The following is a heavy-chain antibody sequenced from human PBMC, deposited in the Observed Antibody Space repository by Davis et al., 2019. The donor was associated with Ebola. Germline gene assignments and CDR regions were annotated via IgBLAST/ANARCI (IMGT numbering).Heavy chain of an antibody. CDR2: LGTSADT. CDR3: AKDFPQLRYFDYFGSDYGMDV. Sequence: GGSLRLSCAASGFTFNQYAMTWVRQAPGKGLEWVSTLGTSADTYYADSGKGRFTISRDNSKRTLYLQMNTLRAEDTAVYYCAKDFPQLRYFDYFGSDYGMDVWGQGTTVTVSS. CDR1: GFTFNQYA. J-gene: IGHJ6*02. V-gene: IGHV3-23*01. D-gene: IGHD3-9*01.